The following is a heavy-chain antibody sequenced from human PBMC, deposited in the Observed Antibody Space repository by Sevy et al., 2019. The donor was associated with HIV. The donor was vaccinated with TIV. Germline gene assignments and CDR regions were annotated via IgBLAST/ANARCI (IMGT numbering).Heavy chain of an antibody. Sequence: GESLKISCKGSGYSFTSYLIGWVRQMPGKGLEWMGIIYPGDSDTRYSLSFQGQVTISAGKSISTAYLQWSSLKASDTAMYYCARRYCGGDCQFDYWGQGTLVTVSS. CDR1: GYSFTSYL. J-gene: IGHJ4*02. V-gene: IGHV5-51*01. CDR2: IYPGDSDT. CDR3: ARRYCGGDCQFDY. D-gene: IGHD2-21*01.